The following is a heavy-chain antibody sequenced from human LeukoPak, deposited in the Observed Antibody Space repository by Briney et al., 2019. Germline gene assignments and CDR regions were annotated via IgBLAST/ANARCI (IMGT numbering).Heavy chain of an antibody. Sequence: GGSLRLSCAASGFTFSSYWMHWVRQAPGKGLGWVSRINSDGSSTNYADSVKGRFTISRDNAKNTLYLQMNSLRAEDTAVYYCARNQVAVGYYYGMDVWGQGTTVTVSS. V-gene: IGHV3-74*01. CDR2: INSDGSST. D-gene: IGHD6-19*01. CDR1: GFTFSSYW. CDR3: ARNQVAVGYYYGMDV. J-gene: IGHJ6*02.